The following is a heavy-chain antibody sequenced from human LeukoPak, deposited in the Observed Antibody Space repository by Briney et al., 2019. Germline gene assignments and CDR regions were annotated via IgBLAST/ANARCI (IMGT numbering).Heavy chain of an antibody. J-gene: IGHJ6*03. V-gene: IGHV1-46*01. CDR3: ARDPSIAARPAYYYYYMDV. Sequence: ASVKVSCEASGYTFTSYYMHWVRQAPGQGLEWMGIINPSGGSTSYAQKFQGRVTMTRDMSTSTVYMELSSLRSEDTAVYYCARDPSIAARPAYYYYYMDVWGKGTTVTVSS. CDR2: INPSGGST. CDR1: GYTFTSYY. D-gene: IGHD6-6*01.